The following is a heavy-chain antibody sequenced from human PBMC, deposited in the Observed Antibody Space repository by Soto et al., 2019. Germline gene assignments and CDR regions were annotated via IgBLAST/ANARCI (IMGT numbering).Heavy chain of an antibody. CDR3: ARSQGGYGITGTVLVY. V-gene: IGHV1-58*02. J-gene: IGHJ4*02. Sequence: SVKVSCKASGFTFAISARQWVRQARGQRLEWIGWISVYNGNTNYAQKLQERVTMTTDTSTSTAYMELRSLRSDDTAVYYCARSQGGYGITGTVLVYWGQGTLVTVSS. CDR1: GFTFAISA. D-gene: IGHD1-7*01. CDR2: ISVYNGNT.